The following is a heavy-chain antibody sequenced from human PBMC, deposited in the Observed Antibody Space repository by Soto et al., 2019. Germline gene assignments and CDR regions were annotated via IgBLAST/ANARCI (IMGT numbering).Heavy chain of an antibody. CDR3: ARVYYYGSGSINWFDP. CDR2: ISAYNGNT. J-gene: IGHJ5*02. Sequence: ASVKVSCKASGYTFVSYGISWVRQAPGQGLEWMGWISAYNGNTKYAQKVQGRATMTTDTSTSTGYMELRSLRSDDTAVYYCARVYYYGSGSINWFDPWGQGTLVTVSS. CDR1: GYTFVSYG. D-gene: IGHD3-10*01. V-gene: IGHV1-18*01.